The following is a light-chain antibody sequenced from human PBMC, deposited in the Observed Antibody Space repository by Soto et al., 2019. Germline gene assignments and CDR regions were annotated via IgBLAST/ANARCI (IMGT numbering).Light chain of an antibody. CDR2: SNN. V-gene: IGLV1-44*01. J-gene: IGLJ3*02. CDR3: AAGNDSLNGPV. Sequence: QSVLTQPPSASGTPGQRVTISCSGSSSNIGSKSVNWYQQLPGTAPNLLIHSNNQRPSGVPDRFFGSKSGTSASLAISGLQSEDEADYHCAAGNDSLNGPVFGGGTKLTVL. CDR1: SSNIGSKS.